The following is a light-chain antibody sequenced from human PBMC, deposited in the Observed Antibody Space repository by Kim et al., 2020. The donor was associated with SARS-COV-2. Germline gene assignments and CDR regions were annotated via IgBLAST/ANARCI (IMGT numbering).Light chain of an antibody. V-gene: IGKV3-15*01. CDR1: RTISTY. Sequence: RGRTAPHPCKPQRTISTYLACHQQTPHQAPRLLVYGVSSRAAVIPTTFTGSGSRTEFTLTISSLQSEDFAVYYCQQYNDWPLTFGGGTKVDIK. CDR2: GVS. J-gene: IGKJ4*01. CDR3: QQYNDWPLT.